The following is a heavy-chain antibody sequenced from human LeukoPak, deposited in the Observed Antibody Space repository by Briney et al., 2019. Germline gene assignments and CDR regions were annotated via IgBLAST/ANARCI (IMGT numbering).Heavy chain of an antibody. Sequence: SQTLSLTCTVSGGSISSGSYCWSWIRQPAGKGLEWIGRIYTSGSTNYNPSLKSRVTISVDTSKNQFPLKLSSVTAADTAVYYCARDLYYYDSSGYYLWGFDIWGQGTMVTVSS. CDR3: ARDLYYYDSSGYYLWGFDI. D-gene: IGHD3-22*01. CDR2: IYTSGST. V-gene: IGHV4-61*02. CDR1: GGSISSGSYC. J-gene: IGHJ3*02.